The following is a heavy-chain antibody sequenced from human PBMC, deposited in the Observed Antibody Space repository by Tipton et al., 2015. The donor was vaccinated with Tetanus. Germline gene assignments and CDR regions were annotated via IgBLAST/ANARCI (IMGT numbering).Heavy chain of an antibody. CDR2: LYFSGRT. CDR3: ARHESLVGGSYDY. Sequence: LRLSCTVSGGSISSGNYYWSWIRQPPGKGLEWIGSLYFSGRTYYSPPLKSRVTISVDTSNNQFSLKLTSVTAADSAVYYCARHESLVGGSYDYWGQGTLVAVSS. J-gene: IGHJ4*02. V-gene: IGHV4-39*01. D-gene: IGHD3-10*01. CDR1: GGSISSGNYY.